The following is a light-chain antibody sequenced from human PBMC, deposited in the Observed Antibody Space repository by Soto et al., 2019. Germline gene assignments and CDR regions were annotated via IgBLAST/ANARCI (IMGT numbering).Light chain of an antibody. CDR1: QSVSGTY. Sequence: EIVLTQSPGTLSFSPGERATLSCRASQSVSGTYLAWYQQRPGQAPKVLIYGASSRAAGIPDRVSGSGSGTDFTLTISRLEPEDFAVYYCQQYGASPFNFGPRTQGDIK. CDR3: QQYGASPFN. J-gene: IGKJ3*01. V-gene: IGKV3-20*01. CDR2: GAS.